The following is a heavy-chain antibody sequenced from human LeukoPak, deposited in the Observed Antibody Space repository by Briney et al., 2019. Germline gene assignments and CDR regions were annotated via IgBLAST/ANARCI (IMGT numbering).Heavy chain of an antibody. CDR1: GFTFSSYG. V-gene: IGHV3-30*18. Sequence: GGSLRLSCAASGFTFSSYGMHWVRQAPGKGLEWVAVISYDGSNKYYADSVRGRFTISRDNSKNTLYLQMNSPRAEDTAVYYCAKGSGWYYFDYWGQGTLVTVSS. CDR2: ISYDGSNK. J-gene: IGHJ4*02. CDR3: AKGSGWYYFDY. D-gene: IGHD6-19*01.